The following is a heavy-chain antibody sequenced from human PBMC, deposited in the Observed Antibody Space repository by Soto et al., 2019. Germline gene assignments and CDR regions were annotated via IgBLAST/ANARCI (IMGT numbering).Heavy chain of an antibody. J-gene: IGHJ4*02. CDR3: AKVSLRAWLLVYYFDY. CDR2: ISGSGGST. V-gene: IGHV3-23*01. Sequence: PGGSLRLSCAASGFTFSNYSMNWVRQAPGKGLEWVSAISGSGGSTYYADSVKGRFTISRDNSKNTLYLQMNSLRAEDTAVYYCAKVSLRAWLLVYYFDYWGQGTLVTVSS. CDR1: GFTFSNYS. D-gene: IGHD5-12*01.